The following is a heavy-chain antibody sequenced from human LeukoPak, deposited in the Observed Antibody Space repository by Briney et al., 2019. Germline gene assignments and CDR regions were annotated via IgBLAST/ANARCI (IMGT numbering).Heavy chain of an antibody. CDR3: ARSMGYYYDSSGYFQH. V-gene: IGHV1-18*01. CDR1: GYTFTSYG. Sequence: ASVKVSCKASGYTFTSYGISWVRQAPGQGLEWMGWISAYNGNTNYARELQGRVTMTTDTSTSTAYMELRSLRSDDTAVYYCARSMGYYYDSSGYFQHWGQGTLVTVSS. D-gene: IGHD3-22*01. CDR2: ISAYNGNT. J-gene: IGHJ1*01.